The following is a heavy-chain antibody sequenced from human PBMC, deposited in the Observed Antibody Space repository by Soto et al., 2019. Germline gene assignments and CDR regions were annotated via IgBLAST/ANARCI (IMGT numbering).Heavy chain of an antibody. V-gene: IGHV1-3*01. CDR3: ATPRYGSGSYWNLDY. CDR2: INADNGNT. Sequence: GASVKVSCKASGYTLTSYAMHWVRQAPGQRLEWMGWINADNGNTNYSQKLQGRVTMTTDTSTSTAYMELRSLRSDDTAVYYCATPRYGSGSYWNLDYWGQGTPVTVSS. J-gene: IGHJ4*02. D-gene: IGHD3-10*01. CDR1: GYTLTSYA.